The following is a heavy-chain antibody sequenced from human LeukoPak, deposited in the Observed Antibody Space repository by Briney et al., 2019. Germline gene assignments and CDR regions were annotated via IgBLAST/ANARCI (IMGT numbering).Heavy chain of an antibody. Sequence: ASVKVSCKASGYNFAGSGISWVRQAPGQGLEWMGWISAYNSDTNYAQEFQGRVTMTRDTSTSTVYMELSSLRSEDTAVYYCARGGDYDSSGYYYPTFDYWGQGTLVTVSS. D-gene: IGHD3-22*01. V-gene: IGHV1-18*01. CDR2: ISAYNSDT. CDR1: GYNFAGSG. CDR3: ARGGDYDSSGYYYPTFDY. J-gene: IGHJ4*02.